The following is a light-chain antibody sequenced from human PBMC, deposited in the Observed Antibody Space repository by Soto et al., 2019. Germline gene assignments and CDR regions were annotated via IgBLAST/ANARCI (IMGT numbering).Light chain of an antibody. CDR3: QQYGNWPPGP. J-gene: IGKJ5*01. CDR1: QSVDNSH. V-gene: IGKV3-20*01. Sequence: ETVLTQSPGTLYFSPGERATLSCRASQSVDNSHVAWDQQRRGLAARLLIYGASNRATGIPDRFSGSGSGGDFTLTISRLEPEDFAVYFCQQYGNWPPGPFGQGTRL. CDR2: GAS.